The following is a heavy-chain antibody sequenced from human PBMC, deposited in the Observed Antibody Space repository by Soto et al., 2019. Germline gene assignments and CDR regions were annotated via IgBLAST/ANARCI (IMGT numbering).Heavy chain of an antibody. CDR2: ISSSNSYT. CDR3: ARGPFPSGYDIDY. D-gene: IGHD5-12*01. V-gene: IGHV3-11*06. J-gene: IGHJ4*02. Sequence: GGSLRLSCAASGFTFSDYYMSWIRQAPGKGLEWVSYISSSNSYTNYADSVKGRFTISRDNAKNSLYLQMNSLRAEDTAVYYCARGPFPSGYDIDYWGQGTLVTVSS. CDR1: GFTFSDYY.